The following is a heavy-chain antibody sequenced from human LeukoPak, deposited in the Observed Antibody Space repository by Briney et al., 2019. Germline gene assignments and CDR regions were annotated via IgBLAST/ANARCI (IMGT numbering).Heavy chain of an antibody. CDR1: GFTFSSYS. CDR3: ARDLADFWSGYQYYFDY. D-gene: IGHD3-3*01. J-gene: IGHJ4*02. CDR2: ISSSSSYI. Sequence: PGGSLRLSCAASGFTFSSYSMTWVRQAPGKGLEWVSSISSSSSYIYYADSVKGRFTISRDNAKNSLYLQMNSLRAEDTAVYYCARDLADFWSGYQYYFDYWGQGTLVTVSS. V-gene: IGHV3-21*01.